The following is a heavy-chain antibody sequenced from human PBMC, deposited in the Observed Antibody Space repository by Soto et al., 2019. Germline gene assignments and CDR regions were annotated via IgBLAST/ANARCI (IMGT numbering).Heavy chain of an antibody. V-gene: IGHV3-23*01. CDR3: AKGDIVVVPAAWGAFDI. CDR2: ISGSGGST. J-gene: IGHJ3*02. D-gene: IGHD2-2*01. Sequence: EVQLLESGGGLVQPGGSLRLSCAASGFTFSSYAMSWVRQAPGKGLEWVSAISGSGGSTYYADSVNGRFTISRDNSKNTLYLQMNSLRAEDTAVYYCAKGDIVVVPAAWGAFDIWGQGTMVTDSS. CDR1: GFTFSSYA.